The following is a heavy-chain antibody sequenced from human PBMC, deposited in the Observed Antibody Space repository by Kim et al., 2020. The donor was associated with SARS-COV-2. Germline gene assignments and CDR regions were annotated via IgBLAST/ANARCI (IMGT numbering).Heavy chain of an antibody. D-gene: IGHD1-1*01. CDR3: ARDLTADWNYYYYGMDV. J-gene: IGHJ6*02. CDR1: GGSISSYY. Sequence: SETLSLTCTVSGGSISSYYWSWIRQPAGKGLEWIGRIYTSGSTNYNPSLKSRVTISVYTTKNQFSLKLSSVAAADTAVYYCARDLTADWNYYYYGMDVWGQGTTVTVSS. CDR2: IYTSGST. V-gene: IGHV4-4*07.